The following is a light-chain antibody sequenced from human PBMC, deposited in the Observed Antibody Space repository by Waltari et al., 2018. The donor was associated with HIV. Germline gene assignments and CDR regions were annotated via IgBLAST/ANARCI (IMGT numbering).Light chain of an antibody. CDR3: QQFKSYPLT. CDR1: QDINYY. V-gene: IGKV1-9*01. Sequence: DIQLTQSPSFLAASVGDRVTITCRASQDINYYLAWYQQKPGKAPKVLIYSAFTLQSGVPSRFSGSGSGTEFTLTISSLQPEDFATYYCQQFKSYPLTFGGGTKVEIK. J-gene: IGKJ4*01. CDR2: SAF.